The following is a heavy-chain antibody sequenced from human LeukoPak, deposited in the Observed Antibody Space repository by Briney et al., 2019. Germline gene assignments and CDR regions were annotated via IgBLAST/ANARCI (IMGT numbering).Heavy chain of an antibody. CDR2: IYHSGST. J-gene: IGHJ3*02. CDR3: ARESERDAFDI. CDR1: GGSISSGGYS. V-gene: IGHV4-30-2*01. Sequence: SETLSLTCAVSGGSISSGGYSWSWIRQPPGKGLEWIGYIYHSGSTYYNPSLKSRVTISVDRSKNQFSLKLSSVTAAGTAVYYCARESERDAFDIWGQGTMVTVSS.